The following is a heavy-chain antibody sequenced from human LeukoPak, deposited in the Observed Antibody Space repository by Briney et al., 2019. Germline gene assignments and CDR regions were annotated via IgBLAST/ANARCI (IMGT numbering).Heavy chain of an antibody. J-gene: IGHJ5*02. D-gene: IGHD3-3*01. CDR1: GGSISSSSYY. V-gene: IGHV4-39*01. CDR3: ARPHIYDFWSGYSNWFDP. Sequence: PSETLSLTCTVSGGSISSSSYYWGWIRQPPGKGLEWIGSIYYSGSTYYNPSLKSRVTISVDTSKNQFSLKLSSVTAADTAVYYCARPHIYDFWSGYSNWFDPWGQGTLSPSPQ. CDR2: IYYSGST.